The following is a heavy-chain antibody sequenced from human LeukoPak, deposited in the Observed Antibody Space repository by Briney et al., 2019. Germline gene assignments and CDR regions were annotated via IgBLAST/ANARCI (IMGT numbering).Heavy chain of an antibody. D-gene: IGHD5-12*01. V-gene: IGHV1-69*13. CDR3: ARDLSYEGAFDI. CDR1: GGTFSSYA. Sequence: SVKVSCKASGGTFSSYAISWVRQAPGQGLEWMGGIIPIFGTANYAQKFQGRVTITADESTSTAYMELSSLRSEDTAVYYCARDLSYEGAFDIWGQGTMVTVSS. J-gene: IGHJ3*02. CDR2: IIPIFGTA.